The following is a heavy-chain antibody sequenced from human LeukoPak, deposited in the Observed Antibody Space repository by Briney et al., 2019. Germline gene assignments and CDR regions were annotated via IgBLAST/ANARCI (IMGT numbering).Heavy chain of an antibody. Sequence: GGSLRLSCAASGFTFSSYAMHWVRQAPGKGLEWVAVISYDGSNKYYADSVKGRFTISRDNDENILYLQMNSLKAEDTAVYYCARDSRSSGWYWHAFDFWGQGTMVTVSS. J-gene: IGHJ3*01. V-gene: IGHV3-30*04. CDR3: ARDSRSSGWYWHAFDF. CDR1: GFTFSSYA. D-gene: IGHD6-19*01. CDR2: ISYDGSNK.